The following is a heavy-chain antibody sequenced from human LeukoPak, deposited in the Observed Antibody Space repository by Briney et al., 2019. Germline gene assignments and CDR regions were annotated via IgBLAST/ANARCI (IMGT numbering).Heavy chain of an antibody. J-gene: IGHJ6*03. V-gene: IGHV1-2*02. CDR2: INPNSGGT. CDR3: ARARGSYYDILTGYYNDYYMDV. Sequence: ASVKVSRKASGYTFTGYYMHWVRHAPGQGLEWMGWINPNSGGTNYAQKFQGRVTMTRDTSISTAYMELSRLRSDDTAVYYCARARGSYYDILTGYYNDYYMDVWGKGTTVTVSS. CDR1: GYTFTGYY. D-gene: IGHD3-9*01.